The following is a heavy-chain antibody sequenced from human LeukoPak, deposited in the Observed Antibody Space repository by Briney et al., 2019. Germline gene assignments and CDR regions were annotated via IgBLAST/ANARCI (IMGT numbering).Heavy chain of an antibody. D-gene: IGHD3-10*01. Sequence: SPTLSLTFAISGDSVSSNSATWNWIRQSPSRGLEWLGSTYYRSKWYNVYAVSVESRITVNPDTSKNQLSLQLNSVTPEDTAVYYCARGTPGSGSPPGPTRRRKLDPWGQGTLVTVSS. J-gene: IGHJ5*02. CDR3: ARGTPGSGSPPGPTRRRKLDP. CDR2: TYYRSKWYN. CDR1: GDSVSSNSAT. V-gene: IGHV6-1*01.